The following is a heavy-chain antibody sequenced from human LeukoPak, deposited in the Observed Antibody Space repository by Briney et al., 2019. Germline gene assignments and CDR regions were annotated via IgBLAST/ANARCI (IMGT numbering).Heavy chain of an antibody. CDR3: AKDLYSSSWYAFDY. CDR1: GFTFSSYA. CDR2: ISGSGGST. D-gene: IGHD6-13*01. V-gene: IGHV3-23*01. J-gene: IGHJ4*02. Sequence: GGSLRLSCAASGFTFSSYAMSWVRQAPGKGLEWVSAISGSGGSTYYADSVKGRFAISRDNSKNTLYLQMNSLRAEDTAVYYCAKDLYSSSWYAFDYWGQGTLVTVSS.